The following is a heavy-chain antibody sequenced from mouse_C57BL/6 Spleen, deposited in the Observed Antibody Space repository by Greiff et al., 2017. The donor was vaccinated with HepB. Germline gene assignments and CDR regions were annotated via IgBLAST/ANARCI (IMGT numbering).Heavy chain of an antibody. J-gene: IGHJ3*01. CDR3: ARERVDYDGFAY. Sequence: QVQLQQSGAELVKPGASVKLSCKASGYTFTSYWMHWVKQRPGQGLEWIGMIHPNSGSTNYNEKFKSKATLTVDKSSSTAYMQLSSLTSEDSAVYYCARERVDYDGFAYWGQGTLVTVSA. V-gene: IGHV1-64*01. CDR2: IHPNSGST. D-gene: IGHD2-4*01. CDR1: GYTFTSYW.